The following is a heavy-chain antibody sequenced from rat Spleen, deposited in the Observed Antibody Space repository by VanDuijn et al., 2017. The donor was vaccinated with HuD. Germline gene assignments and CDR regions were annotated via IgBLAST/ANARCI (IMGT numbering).Heavy chain of an antibody. V-gene: IGHV5-20*01. CDR2: ISYDGSST. CDR1: GFTFSNYH. J-gene: IGHJ2*01. CDR3: TTAGWTVPHYFDY. Sequence: EVQLVESGGGLVQPGRSMKLSCAASGFTFSNYHMAWVRQAPTKGLEWVASISYDGSSTYYPDSVKGRFTISRDNAKSTLYLQMDSLRSEDTATYYCTTAGWTVPHYFDYWGQGVMVTVSS. D-gene: IGHD1-1*01.